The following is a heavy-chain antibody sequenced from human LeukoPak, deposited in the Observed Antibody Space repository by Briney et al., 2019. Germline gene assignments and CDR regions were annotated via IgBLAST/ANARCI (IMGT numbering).Heavy chain of an antibody. J-gene: IGHJ4*02. CDR3: ARDPKGAGTVRGIDY. CDR2: INPDGSQK. Sequence: GGSLRLSCAASGFTFSDYWMGWVRQAPGKGLEWVANINPDGSQKYYVDSVKGRFTISRDNSKNTLYLQMNSLRAEDTAVYYCARDPKGAGTVRGIDYWGQGTLVTVSS. CDR1: GFTFSDYW. V-gene: IGHV3-7*01. D-gene: IGHD6-19*01.